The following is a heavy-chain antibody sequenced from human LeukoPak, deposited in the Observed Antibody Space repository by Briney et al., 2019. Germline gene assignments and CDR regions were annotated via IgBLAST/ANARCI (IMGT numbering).Heavy chain of an antibody. Sequence: ASVKVSCKASGYTFTSYYISWVRQAPGHGLEWMGWISPYNANTNYAQKLQGRITMTTDTSTSTAYMELRSLRSDDTAVYYCARGPHSGWIDYWGQGTLVTVSS. V-gene: IGHV1-18*01. CDR1: GYTFTSYY. J-gene: IGHJ4*02. CDR2: ISPYNANT. CDR3: ARGPHSGWIDY. D-gene: IGHD6-19*01.